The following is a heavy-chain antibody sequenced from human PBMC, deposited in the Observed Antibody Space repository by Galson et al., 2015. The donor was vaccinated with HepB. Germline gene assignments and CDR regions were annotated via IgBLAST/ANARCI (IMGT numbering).Heavy chain of an antibody. D-gene: IGHD3-22*01. Sequence: SVKVSCKASGYTFTGYYMHWVRQAPGQGLEWMGWINPNSGGTNYAQKFQGRVTMTRDTSISTAYMELSRLRSDDTAVYYCARGHHYYDSRAGMDVWGQGTTVTVSS. CDR3: ARGHHYYDSRAGMDV. V-gene: IGHV1-2*02. CDR2: INPNSGGT. J-gene: IGHJ6*02. CDR1: GYTFTGYY.